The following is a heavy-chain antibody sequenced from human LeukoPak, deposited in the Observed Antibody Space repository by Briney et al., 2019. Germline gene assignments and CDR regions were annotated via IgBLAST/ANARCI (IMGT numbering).Heavy chain of an antibody. CDR3: ARGLFGEFFYYYYVDV. Sequence: SQTLSLTCAVSGGSISGGGYYWSWIRQSPGKGLEWIGYLHYTGSTNYNPSLKSRVIISVDTSKNQFSLKLSSVTAADTAVYYCARGLFGEFFYYYYVDVWGKGTTVTVSS. CDR1: GGSISGGGYY. V-gene: IGHV4-61*08. D-gene: IGHD3-10*01. CDR2: LHYTGST. J-gene: IGHJ6*03.